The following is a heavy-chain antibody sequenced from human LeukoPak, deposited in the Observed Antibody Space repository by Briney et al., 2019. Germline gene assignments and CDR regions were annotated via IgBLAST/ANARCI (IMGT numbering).Heavy chain of an antibody. Sequence: GGSLRLFCAASGFTFDDYTMHWVRQAPGKGLEWVSLISWDGGSTYYADSVKGRFTISRDNSKNSLYLQVNSLRTEDTALYYCAKDCLNRSSWPNPLDYWGQGTLVTVSS. CDR3: AKDCLNRSSWPNPLDY. J-gene: IGHJ4*02. CDR1: GFTFDDYT. CDR2: ISWDGGST. D-gene: IGHD6-13*01. V-gene: IGHV3-43*01.